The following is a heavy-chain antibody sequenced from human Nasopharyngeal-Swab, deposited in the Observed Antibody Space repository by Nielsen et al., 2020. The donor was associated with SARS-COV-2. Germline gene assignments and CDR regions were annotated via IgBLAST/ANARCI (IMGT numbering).Heavy chain of an antibody. D-gene: IGHD6-13*01. V-gene: IGHV3-33*01. CDR3: ARGQESYSSSWLNWYFDL. CDR2: IWYDGSNK. CDR1: GFTFSSYG. Sequence: GGSLRLSCAASGFTFSSYGMHWVRQAPGKGPEWVAVIWYDGSNKYYADSVKGRFTISRDNSKNTLYLQMNSLRAEDTAVYYCARGQESYSSSWLNWYFDLWGRGTLVTVSS. J-gene: IGHJ2*01.